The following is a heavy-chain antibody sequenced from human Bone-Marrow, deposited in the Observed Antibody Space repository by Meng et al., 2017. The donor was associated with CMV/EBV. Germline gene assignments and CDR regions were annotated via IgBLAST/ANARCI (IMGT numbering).Heavy chain of an antibody. CDR2: ISYDGSKQ. CDR3: ARDRDRDCGGDCYDAFDI. D-gene: IGHD2-21*01. CDR1: GFSFNSFA. Sequence: GESLKISCASSGFSFNSFAMHWVRQAPGKGLEWVALISYDGSKQYYADSVKGRFTISRDNSKNTLYLQMNSLRAEDTAVYYCARDRDRDCGGDCYDAFDIWGQGTMVTVSS. J-gene: IGHJ3*02. V-gene: IGHV3-30*14.